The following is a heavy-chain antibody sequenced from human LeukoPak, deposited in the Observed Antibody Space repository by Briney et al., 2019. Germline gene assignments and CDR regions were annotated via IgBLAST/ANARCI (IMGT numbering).Heavy chain of an antibody. V-gene: IGHV3-30-3*02. D-gene: IGHD3-10*01. CDR2: ISYDGSNK. CDR1: GFTFSSYA. J-gene: IGHJ4*02. Sequence: GGSLRLSCAASGFTFSSYAMHWVRQAPGKGLEWVAVISYDGSNKYYADSVKGRFTISRDNSKNTLYLQMNSLRAEDTAVYYCAKGNYGSGFDYWGQGTLVTVSS. CDR3: AKGNYGSGFDY.